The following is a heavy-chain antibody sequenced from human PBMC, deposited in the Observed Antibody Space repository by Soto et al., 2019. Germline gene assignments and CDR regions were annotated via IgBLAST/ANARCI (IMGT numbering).Heavy chain of an antibody. V-gene: IGHV3-23*01. CDR3: AKDARRTGLLGQWVG. CDR2: ISGSGTAT. D-gene: IGHD1-26*01. CDR1: GFPFWTYS. Sequence: EVKLLESGGGLVQPGGSMRLSCEASGFPFWTYSMSWVRQAPRKGLEWVSGISGSGTATYYTDSVKGRFTVSRDNSKDTLFLQMNSLRGEDTALYYCAKDARRTGLLGQWVGWGQGTLVTVSS. J-gene: IGHJ4*02.